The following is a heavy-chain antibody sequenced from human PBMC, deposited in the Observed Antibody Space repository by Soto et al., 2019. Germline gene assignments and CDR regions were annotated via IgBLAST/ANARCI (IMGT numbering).Heavy chain of an antibody. Sequence: VSLQASVFSVPGYYLHLLRPAPSQGLEWMGWINAHSGGTEYAQKFQGRVTLTRDTPIATAYLTLTSLTSDDTARYDCAKDLKPQLDYCLEPCGQGTQVAGSA. CDR3: AKDLKPQLDYCLEP. D-gene: IGHD6-6*01. V-gene: IGHV1-2*02. J-gene: IGHJ5*02. CDR1: VFSVPGYY. CDR2: INAHSGGT.